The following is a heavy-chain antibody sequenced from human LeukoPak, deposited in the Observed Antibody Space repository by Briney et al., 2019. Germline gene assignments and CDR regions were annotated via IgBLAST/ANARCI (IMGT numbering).Heavy chain of an antibody. D-gene: IGHD3-16*01. J-gene: IGHJ6*04. CDR1: GFTFSNAW. V-gene: IGHV3-15*01. Sequence: GGSLRLSCAASGFTFSNAWMSWVRQAPGKGLEWVGRIKSKTDGGTTDYAAPVKGRFTISRDDSKNTLYLQMNSLKTEYTAVYYCTTDYPVGGIHVWGKGTTVTVSS. CDR3: TTDYPVGGIHV. CDR2: IKSKTDGGTT.